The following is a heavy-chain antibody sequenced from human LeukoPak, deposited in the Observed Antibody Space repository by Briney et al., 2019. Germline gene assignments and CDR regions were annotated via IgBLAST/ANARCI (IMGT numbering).Heavy chain of an antibody. CDR1: GGSVSSGSYY. D-gene: IGHD3-3*01. CDR2: IYYSGST. CDR3: ARAASDFWSGYYYYYMDV. J-gene: IGHJ6*03. Sequence: SETLSLTCTVSGGSVSSGSYYWSWIRQPPGKGLEWNGYIYYSGSTNYNPSLKSRVTISVDTSKNQFSLKLSSVTAADTAVYYCARAASDFWSGYYYYYMDVWGKGTTVTVSS. V-gene: IGHV4-61*01.